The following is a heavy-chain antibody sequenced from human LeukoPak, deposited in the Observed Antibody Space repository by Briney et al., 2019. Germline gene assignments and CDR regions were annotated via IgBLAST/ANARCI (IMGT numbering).Heavy chain of an antibody. D-gene: IGHD3-10*01. V-gene: IGHV3-11*05. CDR1: GFTFSDYY. J-gene: IGHJ5*02. Sequence: GGSLRLSCAASGFTFSDYYMSWIRQAPGKGLEWISYISSGSYTKYEDSVKGRFTISRDNAKNSLYLQMNSLRVEDTAVYYCARDYYGSGSYGWFDPWGQGTLVTVSS. CDR3: ARDYYGSGSYGWFDP. CDR2: ISSGSYT.